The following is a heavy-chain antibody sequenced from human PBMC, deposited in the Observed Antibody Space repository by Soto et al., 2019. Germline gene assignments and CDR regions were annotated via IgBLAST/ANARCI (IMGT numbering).Heavy chain of an antibody. CDR2: IIPIFGTA. V-gene: IGHV1-69*13. CDR1: GVTFSSYA. D-gene: IGHD3-22*01. CDR3: ATGSGYPPYYYYGMDV. J-gene: IGHJ6*02. Sequence: SVKVSCKASGVTFSSYAISWVRQAPGQGLEWMGGIIPIFGTANYAQKFQGRVTITADESTSTAYMELSSLRSEDTAVYYCATGSGYPPYYYYGMDVWGQGTTVTVSS.